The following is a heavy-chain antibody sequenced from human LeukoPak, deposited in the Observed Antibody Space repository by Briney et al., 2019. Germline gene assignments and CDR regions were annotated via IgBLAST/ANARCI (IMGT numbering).Heavy chain of an antibody. D-gene: IGHD3-22*01. V-gene: IGHV4-4*07. Sequence: PSETLSLTCTVSGGSISSYYWSWIRQHAGKGLEWIGRIYTSGSTNYNPSLKSRVTISVDTSKNQFSLKLSSVTAADTAVYYCARSYYYDSSGYFDYWGQGTLVTVSS. CDR2: IYTSGST. J-gene: IGHJ4*02. CDR1: GGSISSYY. CDR3: ARSYYYDSSGYFDY.